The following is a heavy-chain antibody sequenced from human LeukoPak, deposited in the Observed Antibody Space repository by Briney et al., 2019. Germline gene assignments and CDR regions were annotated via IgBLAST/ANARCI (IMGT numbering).Heavy chain of an antibody. CDR3: ARSYSSSDQYYYYGMDV. V-gene: IGHV4-39*01. CDR1: GGSISSSSYY. Sequence: PSETLSLTCTVSGGSISSSSYYWGWIRQPPGKGLEWIGSIYYSGSTYYNPSLKSRVTISVDTSKNQFSLKLSSVTAADTAVYYCARSYSSSDQYYYYGMDVWGQGTTVTVSS. D-gene: IGHD6-6*01. J-gene: IGHJ6*02. CDR2: IYYSGST.